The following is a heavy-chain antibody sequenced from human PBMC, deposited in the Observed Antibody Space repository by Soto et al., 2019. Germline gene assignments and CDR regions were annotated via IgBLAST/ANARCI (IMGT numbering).Heavy chain of an antibody. J-gene: IGHJ1*01. Sequence: SETLSLSCTVSGGSISRYYWSWIRQPPGKGLDWIVYLYYRGSTNYNPSLQSRVTISVDTSKNQFSLKLSSVTAADTAVYYCARVDLDVEYFQHWGQGTLVTVS. CDR1: GGSISRYY. D-gene: IGHD3-3*01. CDR2: LYYRGST. CDR3: ARVDLDVEYFQH. V-gene: IGHV4-59*01.